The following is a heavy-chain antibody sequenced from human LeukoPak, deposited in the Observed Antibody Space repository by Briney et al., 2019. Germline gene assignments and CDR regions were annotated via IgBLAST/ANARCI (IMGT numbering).Heavy chain of an antibody. V-gene: IGHV1-69*05. J-gene: IGHJ6*03. CDR2: IIPVFGTA. CDR3: ARVDRSHFYLDV. CDR1: GGTFSTYT. Sequence: SVKVSCKASGGTFSTYTITWVRQAPGQGLEWMGGIIPVFGTANYAQKFQDRVTVSTDGSTRTAYMELRSLKFDDTAIYYCARVDRSHFYLDVWGKGTTVAVSS.